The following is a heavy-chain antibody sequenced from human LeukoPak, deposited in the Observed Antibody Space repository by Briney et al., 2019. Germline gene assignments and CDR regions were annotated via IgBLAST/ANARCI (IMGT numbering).Heavy chain of an antibody. D-gene: IGHD2/OR15-2a*01. J-gene: IGHJ4*02. CDR2: ISSSSSYI. CDR1: GFTFSSYS. V-gene: IGHV3-21*01. CDR3: ARLDFRSFDY. Sequence: GGSLRLSXAASGFTFSSYSMNWVRQAPGKGLEWVSSISSSSSYIYYADSVKGRFTISRDDAKNSLYLQMNSLRAEDTAVYYCARLDFRSFDYWGQGTLVTVSS.